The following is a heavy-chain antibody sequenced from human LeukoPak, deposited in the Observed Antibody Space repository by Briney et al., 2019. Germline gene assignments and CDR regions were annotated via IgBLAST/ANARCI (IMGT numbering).Heavy chain of an antibody. CDR3: ARDNGMGYYGGSGYFDY. D-gene: IGHD1-26*01. CDR2: LNPKRGGT. CDR1: GYTFTGY. Sequence: ASVKVSYKASGYTFTGYMHWVRQAPGQGLEWMGWLNPKRGGTNYAQKFQGRVTMTRDTSITTAYMELSRLTSDDTAVYYCARDNGMGYYGGSGYFDYWGQGTLVTVSS. V-gene: IGHV1-2*02. J-gene: IGHJ4*02.